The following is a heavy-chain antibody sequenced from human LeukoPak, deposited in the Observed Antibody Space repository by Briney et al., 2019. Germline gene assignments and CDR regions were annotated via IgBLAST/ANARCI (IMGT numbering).Heavy chain of an antibody. CDR1: GFTFRNYW. CDR3: ARGRYYLDY. CDR2: INDDGTST. D-gene: IGHD3-16*01. Sequence: GGSLRLSCAASGFTFRNYWMHWVRQAPGKGLVWVSRINDDGTSTTYADSVKGRFTISRDNAKNTLYLQMNSLRAEDTAVYYCARGRYYLDYWGQGTLVTVSS. J-gene: IGHJ4*02. V-gene: IGHV3-74*01.